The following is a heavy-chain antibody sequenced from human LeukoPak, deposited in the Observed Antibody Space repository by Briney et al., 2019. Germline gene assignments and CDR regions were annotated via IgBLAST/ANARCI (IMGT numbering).Heavy chain of an antibody. CDR2: TNHSGST. Sequence: SETLPLTCAVYGGSFSGYYWSWIRQPPGKGLEWIGETNHSGSTNYNPSLKSRVTISVDTSKNQFSLKLSSVTAADTAVYYCARGWGLTLDYWGRGTLVTVSS. CDR3: ARGWGLTLDY. V-gene: IGHV4-34*01. CDR1: GGSFSGYY. D-gene: IGHD7-27*01. J-gene: IGHJ4*02.